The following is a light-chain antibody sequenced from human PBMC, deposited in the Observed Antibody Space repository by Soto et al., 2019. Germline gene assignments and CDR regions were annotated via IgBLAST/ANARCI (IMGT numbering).Light chain of an antibody. V-gene: IGKV3-15*01. Sequence: EKVMTQSPATLSVSPGERATLSCRASHSVSSNLAWYQQKPGQAPRLLIYGASTRATGIPVRFSGSGSGTEFTLTISSLQSEDFAISYCQQYNNWPPMYTFGQGTKLEIK. CDR3: QQYNNWPPMYT. CDR2: GAS. J-gene: IGKJ2*01. CDR1: HSVSSN.